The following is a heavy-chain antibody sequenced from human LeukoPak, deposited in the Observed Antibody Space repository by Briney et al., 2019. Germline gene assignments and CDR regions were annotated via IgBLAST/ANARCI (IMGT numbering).Heavy chain of an antibody. CDR2: INHSGST. V-gene: IGHV4-34*04. CDR3: ARGRNGGRSGHYIGGWYYFDQ. CDR1: GGSFSGHQ. J-gene: IGHJ4*02. Sequence: PSESLSLTCAVYGGSFSGHQWTWVRQSPGKGLAWVALINHSGSTTHNPSFKSRATISLHMSKYQFSLGLTSVAPADTAVYYCARGRNGGRSGHYIGGWYYFDQWSQGTLVTVSS. D-gene: IGHD3-3*01.